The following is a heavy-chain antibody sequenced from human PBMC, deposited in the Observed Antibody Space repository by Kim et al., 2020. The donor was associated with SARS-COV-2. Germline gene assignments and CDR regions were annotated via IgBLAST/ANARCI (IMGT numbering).Heavy chain of an antibody. Sequence: ASVKVSCKASGYTFTSYDINWVRQATGQGLEWMGWMNPNSGNTGYAQKFQGRVTMTRNTSISTAYMELSSLRSEDTAVYYCARGRRYFDWLSPYYYYYYMDVRGKGTTVTVSS. CDR3: ARGRRYFDWLSPYYYYYYMDV. J-gene: IGHJ6*03. V-gene: IGHV1-8*01. CDR2: MNPNSGNT. D-gene: IGHD3-9*01. CDR1: GYTFTSYD.